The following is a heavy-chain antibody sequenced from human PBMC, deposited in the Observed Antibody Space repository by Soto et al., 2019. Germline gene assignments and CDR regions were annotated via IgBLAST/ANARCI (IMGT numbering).Heavy chain of an antibody. CDR1: GGSISSYY. Sequence: SETLSLTCTVSGGSISSYYWSWIRQPPGKRLEWIGYIYYSGSTNYNPSLKSRVTISVDTSKNQFSLKLSSVTAADTAVYYCARDYRGPEMGGGEFDPRGQGTLVTVSS. V-gene: IGHV4-59*01. J-gene: IGHJ5*02. D-gene: IGHD3-16*01. CDR2: IYYSGST. CDR3: ARDYRGPEMGGGEFDP.